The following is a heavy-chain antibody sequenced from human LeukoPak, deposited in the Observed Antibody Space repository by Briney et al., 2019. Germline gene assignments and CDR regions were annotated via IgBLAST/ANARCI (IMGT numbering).Heavy chain of an antibody. D-gene: IGHD4-23*01. CDR2: IYTSGST. Sequence: PSETLSLTCTVSGGSISSYYWSWIRQPAGKGLEWIGRIYTSGSTNYNPSLKSRVTMSVDTSKNQFSLKLSSVTAADTAVYYCARVQAYGGKGYFDYWGPGTLVTVSS. CDR1: GGSISSYY. J-gene: IGHJ4*02. CDR3: ARVQAYGGKGYFDY. V-gene: IGHV4-4*07.